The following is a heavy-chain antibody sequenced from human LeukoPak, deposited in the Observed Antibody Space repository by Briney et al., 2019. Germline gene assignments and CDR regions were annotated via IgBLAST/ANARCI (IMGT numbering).Heavy chain of an antibody. CDR3: AENTPSGSMDL. J-gene: IGHJ4*02. CDR1: GYTFPNYP. CDR2: INTNTGNP. D-gene: IGHD2/OR15-2a*01. V-gene: IGHV7-4-1*02. Sequence: ASVKVSCKASGYTFPNYPMNWVRQAPGQGLEWMGWINTNTGNPTYAQGFTGRFVFSLDTSVTTAYLQISSLKGEDTAVYYCAENTPSGSMDLWGQGTLVTVSS.